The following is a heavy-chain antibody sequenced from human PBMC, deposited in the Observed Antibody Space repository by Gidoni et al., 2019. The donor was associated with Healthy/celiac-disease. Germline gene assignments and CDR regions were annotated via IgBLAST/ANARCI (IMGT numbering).Heavy chain of an antibody. CDR1: GGSISRGGYY. Sequence: VQLQQTGPGLVKPSQTRSLTSTVSGGSISRGGYYWSWSRQHPGKGLEWIGSIYYSGSTYYNPSLKSRVTTSVDTSKNQFSLKLSSVTAADTAVYYCARYIAAAGRNYYFDYWGQGTLVTVSS. CDR3: ARYIAAAGRNYYFDY. CDR2: IYYSGST. D-gene: IGHD6-13*01. V-gene: IGHV4-31*03. J-gene: IGHJ4*02.